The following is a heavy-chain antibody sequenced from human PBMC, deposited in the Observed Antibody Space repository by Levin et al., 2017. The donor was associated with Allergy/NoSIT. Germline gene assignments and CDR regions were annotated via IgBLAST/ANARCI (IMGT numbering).Heavy chain of an antibody. V-gene: IGHV4-59*01. CDR3: AKGFGFN. Sequence: GSLRLSCTVSNDSINSFYWSWIRQPPGRGLEWIAYIYSSGRTNYNPSLKSRVTISVDTSRNQFSLRLSSLTAADTAVYYCAKGFGFNWGRGTLVTVSS. D-gene: IGHD3-10*01. J-gene: IGHJ4*02. CDR1: NDSINSFY. CDR2: IYSSGRT.